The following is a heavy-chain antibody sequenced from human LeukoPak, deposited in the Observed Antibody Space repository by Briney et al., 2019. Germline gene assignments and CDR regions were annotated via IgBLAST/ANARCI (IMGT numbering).Heavy chain of an antibody. CDR3: ARRGYYYGSGSSYYFDY. CDR2: INPSGGST. CDR1: GYTLTSYY. Sequence: ASVKVSCKASGYTLTSYYMRWVRQAPGQGLEWMGIINPSGGSTSYAQKFQGRVTMTRDTSTSTVYMELSSLRSEDTAVYYCARRGYYYGSGSSYYFDYWGQGTLVTVSS. D-gene: IGHD3-10*01. V-gene: IGHV1-46*01. J-gene: IGHJ4*02.